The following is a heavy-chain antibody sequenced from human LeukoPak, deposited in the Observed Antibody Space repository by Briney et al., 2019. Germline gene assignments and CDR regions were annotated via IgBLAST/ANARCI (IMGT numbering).Heavy chain of an antibody. J-gene: IGHJ4*02. CDR1: GYDFTSVG. CDR3: ARAGSGSGWYFDY. D-gene: IGHD6-19*01. V-gene: IGHV1-18*01. Sequence: ASVKVSCKASGYDFTSVGITWVRQAPGQGLEWMGWISPYNGNTRYVQKLQGRVTMTTDTSTSTAYMELRSLRFDDTAVYYCARAGSGSGWYFDYGGQGTLVTVSS. CDR2: ISPYNGNT.